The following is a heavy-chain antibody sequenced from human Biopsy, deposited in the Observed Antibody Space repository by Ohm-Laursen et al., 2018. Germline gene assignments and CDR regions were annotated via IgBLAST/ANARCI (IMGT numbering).Heavy chain of an antibody. CDR2: INCKTGAT. D-gene: IGHD2-8*01. J-gene: IGHJ4*02. CDR1: SFTFTDYN. CDR3: AGDPLNGHKHFDY. Sequence: ASVTVSCKASSFTFTDYNIHWMRQAPGQGLEWLGYINCKTGATNYAQKFQGTVTMTRDTSISTAYLALGSLRSADTAIYCCAGDPLNGHKHFDYWGQGSLVTVSS. V-gene: IGHV1-2*02.